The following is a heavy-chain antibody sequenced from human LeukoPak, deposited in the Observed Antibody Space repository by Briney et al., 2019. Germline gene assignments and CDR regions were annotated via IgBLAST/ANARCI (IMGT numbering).Heavy chain of an antibody. Sequence: SETLSLTCTVSGGSISRGDYYWSWIRKPPGKGLEWIGSIYYCGSTYYNAALKRRVTISVDTSKNQFSLKLSSVTAADTAVYYCARGHGSGLEWLLSWFDPWGQGTLVTVSS. CDR1: GGSISRGDYY. CDR2: IYYCGST. V-gene: IGHV4-30-4*08. CDR3: ARGHGSGLEWLLSWFDP. D-gene: IGHD3-3*01. J-gene: IGHJ5*02.